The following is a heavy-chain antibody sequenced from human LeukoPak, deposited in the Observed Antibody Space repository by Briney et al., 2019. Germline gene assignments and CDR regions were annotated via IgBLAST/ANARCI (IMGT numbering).Heavy chain of an antibody. Sequence: PGGSLRLSCAASGFTFSSYAMSWVRQAPGKGLEWVSAISGSGGSTYYADSVKGRFTISRDNSKNTLYLQMNSLRAEDTALYYCAKLYCSGGTCYWPDYWGQGTLVTVSS. V-gene: IGHV3-23*01. J-gene: IGHJ4*02. CDR1: GFTFSSYA. CDR2: ISGSGGST. D-gene: IGHD2-15*01. CDR3: AKLYCSGGTCYWPDY.